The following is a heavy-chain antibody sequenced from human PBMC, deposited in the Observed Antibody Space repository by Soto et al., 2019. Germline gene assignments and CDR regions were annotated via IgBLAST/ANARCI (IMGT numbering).Heavy chain of an antibody. Sequence: SETLSLTCAVSGYSISRSNWWGWIRQPPGKGLEWIGYIYYSGSTYYNPSLKSRVTMSVDTSKNQFSLKLSSVTAVDTAVYYCARMGLGYYDSSGYWDYWGQGTLVTVSS. V-gene: IGHV4-28*01. CDR1: GYSISRSNW. CDR3: ARMGLGYYDSSGYWDY. J-gene: IGHJ4*02. CDR2: IYYSGST. D-gene: IGHD3-22*01.